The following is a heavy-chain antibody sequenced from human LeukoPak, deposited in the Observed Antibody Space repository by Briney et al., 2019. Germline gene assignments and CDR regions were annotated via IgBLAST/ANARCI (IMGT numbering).Heavy chain of an antibody. CDR1: GGSISGYY. J-gene: IGHJ4*02. V-gene: IGHV4-4*09. Sequence: SETLSLTCTVSGGSISGYYLNWIRQPPGKGLEWLGYISTSGNTNYNPSLKSRVTISVDTSRNQFSLRLSSVTSADTAVYYCARRGGRKQLIPYSLDYWGQGTLVTVSS. D-gene: IGHD6-13*01. CDR2: ISTSGNT. CDR3: ARRGGRKQLIPYSLDY.